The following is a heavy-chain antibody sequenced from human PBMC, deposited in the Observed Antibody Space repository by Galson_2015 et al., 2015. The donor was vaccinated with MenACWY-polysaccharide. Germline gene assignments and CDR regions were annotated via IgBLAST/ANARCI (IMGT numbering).Heavy chain of an antibody. Sequence: SLRLSCAASGFTFRNFGMHWVRQAPGKGLEWVAFIYYDGSNKFYVDSVKGRFTISRDNSKNTLYLEMNSLRAEDTGVYYCARGGGAVAGMLDVWAQGTTVTVSS. CDR1: GFTFRNFG. J-gene: IGHJ6*02. CDR2: IYYDGSNK. CDR3: ARGGGAVAGMLDV. V-gene: IGHV3-30*02. D-gene: IGHD6-19*01.